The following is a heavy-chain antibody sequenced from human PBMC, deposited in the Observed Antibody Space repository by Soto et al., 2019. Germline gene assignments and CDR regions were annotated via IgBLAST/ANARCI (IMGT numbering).Heavy chain of an antibody. D-gene: IGHD2-15*01. CDR1: GFTFSSYG. Sequence: ESGGGVVQPGRSLRLSCAASGFTFSSYGMHWVRQAPGKGLEWVAVIWYDGSYKYYADSVKGRFTISRDNSKNTVYLQMNSLRAEDTAVYYCARERGGWYFDLWGRGTLVTVSS. CDR3: ARERGGWYFDL. CDR2: IWYDGSYK. V-gene: IGHV3-33*01. J-gene: IGHJ2*01.